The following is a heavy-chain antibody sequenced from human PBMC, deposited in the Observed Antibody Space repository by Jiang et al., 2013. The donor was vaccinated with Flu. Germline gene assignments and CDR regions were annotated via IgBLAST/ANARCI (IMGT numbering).Heavy chain of an antibody. CDR1: GFTFTTYN. J-gene: IGHJ4*02. CDR2: ISSSGSLM. V-gene: IGHV3-48*01. CDR3: ARETFAIGGYNLFPTFPDY. D-gene: IGHD5-24*01. Sequence: VQLVESGGRLVQAGGSLRLSCAASGFTFTTYNMNWVRQAPGRGLEWVSYISSSGSLMYYADSVKGRFTISRDNAKNSLYLQMTSLRAEDSAVYYCARETFAIGGYNLFPTFPDYWGQGTLVTVSS.